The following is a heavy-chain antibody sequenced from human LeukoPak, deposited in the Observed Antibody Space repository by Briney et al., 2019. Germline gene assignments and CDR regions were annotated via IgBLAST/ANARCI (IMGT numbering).Heavy chain of an antibody. CDR3: ARVRSRGHKAAALDI. CDR1: GFTFSSYA. CDR2: ISYDGSNK. D-gene: IGHD6-25*01. J-gene: IGHJ3*02. V-gene: IGHV3-30-3*01. Sequence: PGGSLRLSCAASGFTFSSYAMHWVRQAPGKGLEWVAVISYDGSNKYYADSVKGRFTISRDNSKNTLYLQMNSLRAEDTAVYYCARVRSRGHKAAALDIWGQGTMVTVSS.